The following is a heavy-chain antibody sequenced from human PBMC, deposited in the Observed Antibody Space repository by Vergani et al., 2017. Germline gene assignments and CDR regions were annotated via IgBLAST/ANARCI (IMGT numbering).Heavy chain of an antibody. CDR1: GFSLSTSGMC. D-gene: IGHD3-22*01. CDR2: IDWDDDK. CDR3: ARDYDSSGFLDY. J-gene: IGHJ4*02. Sequence: QVTLRESGPALVKPTQTLTLTCTFSGFSLSTSGMCVSWIRQPPGKALEWLARIDWDDDKYYSTSLKTRLTISKDTSKNQVVLTMTNMDPVDTATYYCARDYDSSGFLDYWGQGTLVTVSS. V-gene: IGHV2-70*15.